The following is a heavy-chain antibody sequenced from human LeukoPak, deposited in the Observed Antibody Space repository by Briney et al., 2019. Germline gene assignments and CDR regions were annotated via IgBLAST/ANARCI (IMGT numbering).Heavy chain of an antibody. CDR1: GFTFSTYN. D-gene: IGHD2-15*01. CDR3: ARDLLGYNYHYMDV. Sequence: PGGSLRLSCAASGFTFSTYNMNWVRQAPGKGLEWVSSISSSSSYIYYADAVKGRLTISRDNAKKSMYLQMNSLRAEDTAVYYCARDLLGYNYHYMDVWGKGTTVTVSS. V-gene: IGHV3-21*01. CDR2: ISSSSSYI. J-gene: IGHJ6*03.